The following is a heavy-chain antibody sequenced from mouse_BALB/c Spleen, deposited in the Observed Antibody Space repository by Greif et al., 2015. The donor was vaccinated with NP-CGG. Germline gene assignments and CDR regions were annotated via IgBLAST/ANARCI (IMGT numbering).Heavy chain of an antibody. CDR1: GYTFTSYV. V-gene: IGHV1-14*01. J-gene: IGHJ1*01. CDR3: ARSEYGNPWGFAV. Sequence: VQLQQPGPELVKPGASVKMSCKASGYTFTSYVMHWVKQKPGQGLEWIGYINPYNDGTKYNEKFKGKATLTSDESSSTAYMELSSLTSEDSAVYYCARSEYGNPWGFAVWGAGTTVTVSS. CDR2: INPYNDGT. D-gene: IGHD2-10*02.